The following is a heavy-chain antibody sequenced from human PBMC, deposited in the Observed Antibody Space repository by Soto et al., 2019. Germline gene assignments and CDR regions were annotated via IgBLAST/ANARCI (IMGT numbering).Heavy chain of an antibody. CDR1: GGSFSGYY. Sequence: KASEPLSLTCAVYGGSFSGYYWSWIRQPPGKGLEWIGEINHSGSTNYNPSLKSRVTISVDTSKNQFSLKLSSVTAADTAVYYCARRLRYQLHYVYWGQGALVTVSS. J-gene: IGHJ4*02. CDR2: INHSGST. V-gene: IGHV4-34*01. D-gene: IGHD2-2*01. CDR3: ARRLRYQLHYVY.